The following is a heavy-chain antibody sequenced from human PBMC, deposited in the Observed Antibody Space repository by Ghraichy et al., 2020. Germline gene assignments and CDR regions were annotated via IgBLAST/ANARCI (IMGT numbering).Heavy chain of an antibody. CDR3: AIDDTYYYPRY. CDR1: DESFSGYY. V-gene: IGHV4-34*01. J-gene: IGHJ4*02. CDR2: IDHTGLT. Sequence: SETLSLTCAVYDESFSGYYWSWIRQPPGKGLEWIGEIDHTGLTNYKPSLQSRVTISVDTSKNQFSLRLNSVTAADTAIYYCAIDDTYYYPRYWGLGTLVTVSS. D-gene: IGHD3-10*01.